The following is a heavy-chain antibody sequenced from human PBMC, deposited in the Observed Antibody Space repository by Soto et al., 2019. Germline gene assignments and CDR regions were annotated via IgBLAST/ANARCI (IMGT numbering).Heavy chain of an antibody. CDR1: GFPLTSYA. CDR2: ISGGGGST. Sequence: EVQLLESGGGLVQPGGSLRLSCAASGFPLTSYAMSWVRQAPGKGLEWVSAISGGGGSTYYADSVKGRFTISRDNAKNSLYLQMNSLRAEDTAVYYCARDLSDYCSGGSCYSYVYWGQGTLVTVSS. J-gene: IGHJ4*02. CDR3: ARDLSDYCSGGSCYSYVY. V-gene: IGHV3-23*01. D-gene: IGHD2-15*01.